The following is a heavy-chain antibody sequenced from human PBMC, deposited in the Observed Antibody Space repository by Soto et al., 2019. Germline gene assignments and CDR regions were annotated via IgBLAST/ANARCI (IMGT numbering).Heavy chain of an antibody. J-gene: IGHJ4*02. CDR1: GXTFSSYC. V-gene: IGHV3-7*01. Sequence: GSLRLLGAASGXTFSSYCMSWVRQAPGKGLEWVANIKQDGSEKYYVDSVKGRFTISRDNAKNSLYLQMNSLRVEDTAVYYCAKWNYVETCFDYWGQGTLGTVSS. CDR2: IKQDGSEK. CDR3: AKWNYVETCFDY. D-gene: IGHD1-7*01.